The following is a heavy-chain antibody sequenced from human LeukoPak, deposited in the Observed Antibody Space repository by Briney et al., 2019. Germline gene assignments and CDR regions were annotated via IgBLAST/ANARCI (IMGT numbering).Heavy chain of an antibody. V-gene: IGHV1-18*01. Sequence: VASVKVSCKASGYTFTSYGISWVRQAPRQGLEWMGWISAYNGNTNYAQKLQGRVTMTTDTSTSTAYMELRSLRSDDTAVYYCARDAAWIQPTNNWFGPWGQGTLVTVSS. J-gene: IGHJ5*02. CDR3: ARDAAWIQPTNNWFGP. CDR2: ISAYNGNT. D-gene: IGHD5-18*01. CDR1: GYTFTSYG.